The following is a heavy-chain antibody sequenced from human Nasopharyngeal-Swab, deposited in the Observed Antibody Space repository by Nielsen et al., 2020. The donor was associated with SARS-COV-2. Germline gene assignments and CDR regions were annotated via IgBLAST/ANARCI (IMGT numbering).Heavy chain of an antibody. CDR1: GYTFTSYG. D-gene: IGHD2-2*01. Sequence: ASVKVSCKASGYTFTSYGISWVRQAPGQGLEWMGWISAYNGNTNYAQKLQGRVTMTTDTSTSTAYMELRSLRSDDTAMYYCARIWGDIVVVPAAPTPYYYYYMDVWGKGTTVTVSS. V-gene: IGHV1-18*01. CDR3: ARIWGDIVVVPAAPTPYYYYYMDV. CDR2: ISAYNGNT. J-gene: IGHJ6*03.